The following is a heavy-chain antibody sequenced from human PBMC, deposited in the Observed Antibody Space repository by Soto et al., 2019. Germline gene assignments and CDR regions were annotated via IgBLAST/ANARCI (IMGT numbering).Heavy chain of an antibody. D-gene: IGHD3-3*01. J-gene: IGHJ6*02. V-gene: IGHV4-4*02. Sequence: QVQLQESGPGLVKPSGTLSLTCAVSGGSISNNNCWNWVRQPPGKGLEWIGEIYHSGTANYKPSLKSRVTISVEKSNNQSSLTLNSVTAADTAVYYCARRRITTFGVVITGYGMDVWGQGTTVTVSS. CDR3: ARRRITTFGVVITGYGMDV. CDR1: GGSISNNNC. CDR2: IYHSGTA.